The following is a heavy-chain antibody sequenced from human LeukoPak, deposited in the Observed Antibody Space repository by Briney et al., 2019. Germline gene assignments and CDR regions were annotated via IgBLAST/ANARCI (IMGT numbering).Heavy chain of an antibody. CDR1: GFTFSSYS. CDR3: ARGRVVVADYFDY. V-gene: IGHV3-7*01. D-gene: IGHD2-15*01. CDR2: IKQGGSEK. Sequence: GGSLRLSCAASGFTFSSYSMNWVRQAPGKGLEWVANIKQGGSEKYYVDSVKGRFTISRDNAKNSLYLQMNSLRAEDTAVFYCARGRVVVADYFDYWGQGTLVTVSS. J-gene: IGHJ4*02.